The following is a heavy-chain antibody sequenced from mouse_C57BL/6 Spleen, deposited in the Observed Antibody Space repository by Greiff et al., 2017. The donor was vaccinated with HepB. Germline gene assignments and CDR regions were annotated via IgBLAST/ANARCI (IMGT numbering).Heavy chain of an antibody. CDR3: ARGDYYGSSYVFAY. V-gene: IGHV1-76*01. CDR1: GYTFTDYY. CDR2: IYPGSGNT. Sequence: VKLMESGAELVRPGASVKLSCKASGYTFTDYYINWVKQRPGQGLEWIARIYPGSGNTYYNEKFKGKATLTAEKSSSTAYMQLSSLTSEDSAVYFCARGDYYGSSYVFAYWGQGTLVTVSA. J-gene: IGHJ3*01. D-gene: IGHD1-1*01.